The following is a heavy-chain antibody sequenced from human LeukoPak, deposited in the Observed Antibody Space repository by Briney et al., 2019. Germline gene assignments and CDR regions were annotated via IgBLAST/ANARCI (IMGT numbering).Heavy chain of an antibody. CDR2: IYTSGST. J-gene: IGHJ6*03. V-gene: IGHV4-4*07. CDR3: ARLMSYDFWSGYYWNYYYYYMDV. CDR1: GGSISSYY. D-gene: IGHD3-3*01. Sequence: PSETLSLTCTVSGGSISSYYWSWIRQPAGKGLEWIGRIYTSGSTNYNPSLKSRVTISVDTSKNQFSLKLSSVTAADTAVYYCARLMSYDFWSGYYWNYYYYYMDVWGKGTTVTVSS.